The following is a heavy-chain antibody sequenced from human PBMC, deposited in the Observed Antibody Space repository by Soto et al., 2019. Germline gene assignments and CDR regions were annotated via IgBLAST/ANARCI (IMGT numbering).Heavy chain of an antibody. J-gene: IGHJ5*02. Sequence: SETLALTWTVSGASISGFYWSGIRKSAGKGLEWIGRIYATGTTDYNPSLKSRVMMSVDTSKKQFSLKLRSVTAADTAVYYCVRDGTKTLRDWFDPWGQGISVTVS. CDR1: GASISGFY. D-gene: IGHD1-1*01. V-gene: IGHV4-4*07. CDR3: VRDGTKTLRDWFDP. CDR2: IYATGTT.